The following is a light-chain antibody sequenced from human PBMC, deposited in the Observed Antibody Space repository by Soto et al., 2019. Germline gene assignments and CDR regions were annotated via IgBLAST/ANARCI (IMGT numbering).Light chain of an antibody. CDR1: QSVGSSY. CDR2: GAS. CDR3: QQYGSSPMYT. V-gene: IGKV3-20*01. Sequence: EIVLTQSPGTLSLSPGERATLSCRASQSVGSSYLAWYQQKPGQAPRLLIYGASNRATGIPDRSSGTGSGTDFTLTISRLEPEDFAVYYCQQYGSSPMYTFGQGTKLEIK. J-gene: IGKJ2*01.